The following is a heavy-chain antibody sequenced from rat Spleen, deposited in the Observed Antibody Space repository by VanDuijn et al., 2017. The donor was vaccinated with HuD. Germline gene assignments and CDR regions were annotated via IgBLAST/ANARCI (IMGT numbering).Heavy chain of an antibody. CDR1: GFTFNNYW. CDR2: ITNTGGST. D-gene: IGHD1-6*01. CDR3: TRAMYTTDYYYAKGYYVMDA. J-gene: IGHJ4*01. V-gene: IGHV5-31*01. Sequence: EVQLVESGGGLVQPGRSLKLSCVASGFTFNNYWMTWIRQAPGKGLEWVASITNTGGSTYYPDSVKGRFTISRDIAKSTLYLQMNILRSEDTATYYCTRAMYTTDYYYAKGYYVMDAWGQGASVTVSS.